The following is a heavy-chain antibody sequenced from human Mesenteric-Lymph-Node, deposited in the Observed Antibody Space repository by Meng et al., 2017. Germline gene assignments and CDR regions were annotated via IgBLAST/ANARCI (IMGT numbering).Heavy chain of an antibody. J-gene: IGHJ5*02. Sequence: QLVGAGGGLVRPGGSLRLSCAASGFTFSSYAMNWVRQAPGKGLEWVSSISGSGVNTYFADSVKGRFTISRDNSKNMLYVQMNSLRVDDTAIYYCARGGDSSAWGQGTLVTVSS. CDR1: GFTFSSYA. V-gene: IGHV3-23*04. CDR3: ARGGDSSA. D-gene: IGHD6-19*01. CDR2: ISGSGVNT.